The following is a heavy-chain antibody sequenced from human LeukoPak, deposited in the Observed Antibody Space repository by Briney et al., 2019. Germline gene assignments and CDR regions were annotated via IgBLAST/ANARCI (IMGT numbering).Heavy chain of an antibody. CDR3: VREQRSYDFSSAFYIAHGMDV. J-gene: IGHJ6*02. CDR2: IYYTATT. V-gene: IGHV4-59*01. Sequence: SETLSLTCTVSGGSIGSFYWSWIRQPPGKGLEWSGYIYYTATTNYNPSLKSRVTISVDTSKNQLSLKLSSATAADTAVYYCVREQRSYDFSSAFYIAHGMDVWGQGTPVTVSS. CDR1: GGSIGSFY. D-gene: IGHD3-3*01.